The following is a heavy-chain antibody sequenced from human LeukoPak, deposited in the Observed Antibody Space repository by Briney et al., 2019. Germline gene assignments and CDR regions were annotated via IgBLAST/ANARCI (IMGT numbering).Heavy chain of an antibody. Sequence: QPGGSLRLSCAASGFTFSSYSMNWVRQAPGKGLEWVSYISSSGSTMYYADSVKGRFTISRDNAKNSLYLQMNSLRAEDTAVYYCAELGITMIGGVWGKGTTVTISS. V-gene: IGHV3-48*04. J-gene: IGHJ6*04. CDR3: AELGITMIGGV. CDR2: ISSSGSTM. CDR1: GFTFSSYS. D-gene: IGHD3-10*02.